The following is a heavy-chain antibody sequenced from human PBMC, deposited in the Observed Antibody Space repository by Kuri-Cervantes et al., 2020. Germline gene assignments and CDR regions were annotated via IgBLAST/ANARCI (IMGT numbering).Heavy chain of an antibody. CDR3: ARGDYYGSLDV. Sequence: ESLKISCTVSGGSINTDTYSWSWIRQPPGRGLEWIGYILRSGNTNYNPSLKSRVTISADTSKNHFSLKLNSVTVADTAVYYCARGDYYGSLDVWGKGTTVTVSS. V-gene: IGHV4-61*03. CDR2: ILRSGNT. CDR1: GGSINTDTYS. D-gene: IGHD3-10*01. J-gene: IGHJ6*04.